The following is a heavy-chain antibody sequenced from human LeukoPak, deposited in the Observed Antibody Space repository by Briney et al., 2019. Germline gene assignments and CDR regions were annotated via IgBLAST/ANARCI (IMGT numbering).Heavy chain of an antibody. CDR1: GFTLSNYG. V-gene: IGHV3-30-3*01. J-gene: IGHJ1*01. CDR3: ARDLLSSYFQN. CDR2: ISYDGSKK. Sequence: GGSLRLSCAASGFTLSNYGIHWVRQAPGKGLEWAAFISYDGSKKYYADSVKGRFTISRDNSKNTLYLQMDSLRAEDSAVYYCARDLLSSYFQNGGQGTLVTVSS.